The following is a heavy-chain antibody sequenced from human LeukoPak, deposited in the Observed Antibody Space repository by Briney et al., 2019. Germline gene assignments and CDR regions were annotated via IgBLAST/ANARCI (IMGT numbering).Heavy chain of an antibody. CDR2: INHSGST. V-gene: IGHV4-34*01. CDR1: GGSFSGYY. J-gene: IGHJ5*02. D-gene: IGHD5-18*01. Sequence: SETLSLTCAVYGGSFSGYYWSWIRQPPGKGLEWIGEINHSGSTNYNPSLKSRVTISVDTSKNQFSLKLSSVTAADTAVYYCARADLGYSYGFGYWWFDPWGQGTLVTASS. CDR3: ARADLGYSYGFGYWWFDP.